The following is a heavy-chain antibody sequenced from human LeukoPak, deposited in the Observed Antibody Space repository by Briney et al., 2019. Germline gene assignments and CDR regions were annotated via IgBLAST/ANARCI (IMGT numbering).Heavy chain of an antibody. CDR2: ISYDGSNK. CDR1: GFTFSSYA. CDR3: AKNGGDSYGTGHFDS. D-gene: IGHD5-18*01. V-gene: IGHV3-30*04. Sequence: PGRSLRLSCAASGFTFSSYAMHWVRQAPGKGLEWVAVISYDGSNKYYADSVKGRFTISRDNSKNTLNLQMNSLRAEDTAVYYCAKNGGDSYGTGHFDSWGQGTLVTVSS. J-gene: IGHJ4*02.